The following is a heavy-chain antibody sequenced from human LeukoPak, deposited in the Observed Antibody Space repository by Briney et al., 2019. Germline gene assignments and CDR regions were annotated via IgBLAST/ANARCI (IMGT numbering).Heavy chain of an antibody. CDR1: GFTFSSYW. J-gene: IGHJ4*02. CDR3: ASDISYSRSRDF. CDR2: IKEDGSEK. V-gene: IGHV3-7*01. D-gene: IGHD6-13*01. Sequence: GGSLRLSCAPSGFTFSSYWMAWVRQAPGKGLEWVANIKEDGSEKYYVDSVKGRFTISRDNAKNSLYLQMNSLRAEDTAVYYCASDISYSRSRDFWGQGTLVTVSS.